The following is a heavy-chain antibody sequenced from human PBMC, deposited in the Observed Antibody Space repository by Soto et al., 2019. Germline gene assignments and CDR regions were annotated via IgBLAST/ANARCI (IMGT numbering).Heavy chain of an antibody. Sequence: PSQPLSLTCAISGDSVSSDSAAWNWIRQSPSRGLEWLGRTYYRSKWYNDYAVPVKSRITINPDTSKNQFSLQLNSVTPEDTAVYYGASVGGDIWGQGTMVTVSS. V-gene: IGHV6-1*01. D-gene: IGHD1-26*01. CDR1: GDSVSSDSAA. J-gene: IGHJ3*02. CDR2: TYYRSKWYN. CDR3: ASVGGDI.